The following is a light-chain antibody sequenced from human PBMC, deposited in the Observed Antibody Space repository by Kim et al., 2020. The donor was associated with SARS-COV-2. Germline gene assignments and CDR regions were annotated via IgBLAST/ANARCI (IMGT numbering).Light chain of an antibody. V-gene: IGKV3-11*01. J-gene: IGKJ4*01. CDR2: DAS. Sequence: WSPGERATLSCRASQSVSSYLAWYQQKPGQAPRLLIYDASNRATGIPARFSGSGSGTDFTLTISSLEPEDFAVYYCQQRNSWPLTFGGGTKVDIK. CDR1: QSVSSY. CDR3: QQRNSWPLT.